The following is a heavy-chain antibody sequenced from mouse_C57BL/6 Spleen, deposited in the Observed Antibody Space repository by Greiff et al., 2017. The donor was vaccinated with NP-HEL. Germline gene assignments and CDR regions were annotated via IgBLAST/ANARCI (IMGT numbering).Heavy chain of an antibody. V-gene: IGHV1-55*01. D-gene: IGHD1-1*01. CDR1: GYTFTSYW. CDR2: IYPGSGST. Sequence: VQLQQPGAELVKPGASVKMSCKASGYTFTSYWITWVKQRPGQGLEWIGDIYPGSGSTNYNEKFKSKATLTVDTSSSTAYMQLSSLTSEDSAVYYCARSDYYGSSFTVFDYWGQGTTLTVSS. J-gene: IGHJ2*01. CDR3: ARSDYYGSSFTVFDY.